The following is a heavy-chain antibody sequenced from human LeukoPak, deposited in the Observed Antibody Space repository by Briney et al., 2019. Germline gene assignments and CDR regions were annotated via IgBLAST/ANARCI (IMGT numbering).Heavy chain of an antibody. V-gene: IGHV3-21*01. Sequence: PGGSLRLSCAASGFTFNTYSMNWVRQAPGKGLEWVSSISSSSNYIYYADSVKGRFTISRDNAKNSLYLQMNSLRADDTALYYCPRAPGGTMVLDYWGQGTLVTVSS. J-gene: IGHJ4*02. CDR3: PRAPGGTMVLDY. D-gene: IGHD3-10*01. CDR1: GFTFNTYS. CDR2: ISSSSNYI.